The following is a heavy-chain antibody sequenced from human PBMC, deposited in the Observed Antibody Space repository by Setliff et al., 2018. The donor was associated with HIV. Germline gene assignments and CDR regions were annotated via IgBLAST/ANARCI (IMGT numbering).Heavy chain of an antibody. CDR3: AREGSYYGGQ. D-gene: IGHD1-26*01. J-gene: IGHJ4*02. Sequence: GGSLRLSCAASGFTFSTYPLHWVRQAPGKGLEWVAVIAFDGSAKYYADSVKGRFTISRDNSKNTVYLQMNSLRGDDTGVYYCAREGSYYGGQWGQGTLVTVSS. CDR1: GFTFSTYP. V-gene: IGHV3-30*01. CDR2: IAFDGSAK.